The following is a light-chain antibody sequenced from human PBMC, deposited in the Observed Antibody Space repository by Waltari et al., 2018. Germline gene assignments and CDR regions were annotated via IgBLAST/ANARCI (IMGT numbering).Light chain of an antibody. CDR3: QQYYSSPFN. V-gene: IGKV4-1*01. CDR1: QSVLSSSNNKNY. CDR2: WAS. Sequence: DIVMTQSPDSLAVSLGERATINCKSSQSVLSSSNNKNYLAWYQQKPGQPPKLVIYWASTRESGVPDRFSGSGSGTDFTLTINSLQAEDVAIYYCQQYYSSPFNFGQGTKLEI. J-gene: IGKJ2*01.